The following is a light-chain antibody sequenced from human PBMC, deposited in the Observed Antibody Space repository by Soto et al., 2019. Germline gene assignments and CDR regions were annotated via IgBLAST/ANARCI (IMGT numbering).Light chain of an antibody. CDR1: QSVSSL. CDR3: QQYDRWPVT. V-gene: IGKV3-11*01. CDR2: DAS. J-gene: IGKJ4*01. Sequence: EIVLTQSPATLSLSPGERATLSCRASQSVSSLLAWYQQKPGQAPRLLIYDASNRATGIPARFSGSGSGTDFTLTISSLEPEDFAVYYCQQYDRWPVTFGGGTKVEIK.